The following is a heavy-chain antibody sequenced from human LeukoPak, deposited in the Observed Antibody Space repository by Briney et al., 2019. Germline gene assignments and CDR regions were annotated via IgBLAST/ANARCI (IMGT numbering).Heavy chain of an antibody. CDR2: ITGSGGST. V-gene: IGHV3-23*01. CDR1: GFTFSSYG. Sequence: GGSLRLSCAASGFTFSSYGMSWVRQAPGKGLEWVSAITGSGGSTYYADSVKGRFTISRDNSMNTLYLQMNSLRAEDTAVYHCAKDDRIQTRRYSYNYWGQGTLVTVSS. J-gene: IGHJ4*02. CDR3: AKDDRIQTRRYSYNY. D-gene: IGHD5-18*01.